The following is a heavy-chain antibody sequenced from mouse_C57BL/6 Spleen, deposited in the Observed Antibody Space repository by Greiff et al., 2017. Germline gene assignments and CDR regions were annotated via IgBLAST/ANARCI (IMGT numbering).Heavy chain of an antibody. CDR1: GYAFSSSW. Sequence: QVQLQQSGPELVKPGASVKISCKASGYAFSSSWMNWVKQRPGKGLEWIGRIYPGDGDTNYNGKFKGKATLTADKSSSTAYMQLSSLTSEDSAVYFCARWEVYYGSSLTYWYFDVWGTGTTVTVSS. V-gene: IGHV1-82*01. CDR2: IYPGDGDT. J-gene: IGHJ1*03. D-gene: IGHD1-1*01. CDR3: ARWEVYYGSSLTYWYFDV.